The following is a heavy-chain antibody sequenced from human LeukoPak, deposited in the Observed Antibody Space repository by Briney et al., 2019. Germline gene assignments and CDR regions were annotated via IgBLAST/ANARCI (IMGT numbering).Heavy chain of an antibody. CDR2: IYYSGST. CDR1: GGSISSYY. Sequence: SETLSLTCTVSGGSISSYYWSWIRQPPGKGLEWIGYIYYSGSTNYNPSLKSRVTISVDTSKNQFSLKLSSVTAADTAVYYCARGSGAPGDYYYYGMDVWGQGTTVTVSS. J-gene: IGHJ6*02. D-gene: IGHD3-10*01. V-gene: IGHV4-59*12. CDR3: ARGSGAPGDYYYYGMDV.